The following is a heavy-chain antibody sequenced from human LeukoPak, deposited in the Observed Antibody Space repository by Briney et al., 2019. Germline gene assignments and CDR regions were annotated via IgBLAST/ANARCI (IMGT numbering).Heavy chain of an antibody. CDR3: AREVPPTKGEYYGVDV. Sequence: GGSVTVSCKASGYTFTSYDINWVRQAAGQGVEWMGWMNTNSGKTGYAQKCQGRVTMTRNTSTTTAYMELSSLRSEDTAVFYCAREVPPTKGEYYGVDVWGQGTTVTVSS. D-gene: IGHD3-16*01. J-gene: IGHJ6*02. CDR1: GYTFTSYD. V-gene: IGHV1-8*01. CDR2: MNTNSGKT.